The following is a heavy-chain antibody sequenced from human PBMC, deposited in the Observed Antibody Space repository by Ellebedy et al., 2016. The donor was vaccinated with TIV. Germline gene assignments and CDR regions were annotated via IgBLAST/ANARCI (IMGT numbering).Heavy chain of an antibody. CDR2: MNPNSGNT. CDR1: GYTFTSYD. Sequence: AASVKVSCKASGYTFTSYDINWVRQATGQGLEWMGWMNPNSGNTGYAQKFQGRVTMTRNTSISTAYMELSSLRSEDTAVYYCATSPAVDYYYYYGMDVWGQGTTVTVSS. CDR3: ATSPAVDYYYYYGMDV. V-gene: IGHV1-8*01. J-gene: IGHJ6*02. D-gene: IGHD2-2*01.